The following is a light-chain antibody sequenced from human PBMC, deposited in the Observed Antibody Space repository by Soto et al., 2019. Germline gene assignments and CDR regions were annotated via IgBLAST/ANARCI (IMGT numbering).Light chain of an antibody. CDR2: WAS. J-gene: IGKJ1*01. CDR1: QSIFYSYSVRNY. CDR3: QQYYNRPPWT. V-gene: IGKV4-1*01. Sequence: DVLMTPSPHSLSVCLRERAPIPCKSSQSIFYSYSVRNYLAWYQQKPGQAPKLLIYWASTRDSGVPDRFSGSGSGTDFTLTINSLQAEDVAVYYCQQYYNRPPWTFGQGTKVDIK.